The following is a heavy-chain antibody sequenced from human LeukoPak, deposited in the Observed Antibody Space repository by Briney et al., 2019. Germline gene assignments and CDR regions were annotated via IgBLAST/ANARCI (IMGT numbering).Heavy chain of an antibody. CDR2: ISGSGGST. CDR1: GFTFSSYA. V-gene: IGHV3-23*01. J-gene: IGHJ4*02. Sequence: SGGSLRLSCAASGFTFSSYAMSWVRQAPGKGLEWVSAISGSGGSTYYADSVKGRFTISRGNSKNTLYLQMNSLRAEDTAVYYCAKHLYDSSGSDFDYWGQGTLVTVSS. D-gene: IGHD3-22*01. CDR3: AKHLYDSSGSDFDY.